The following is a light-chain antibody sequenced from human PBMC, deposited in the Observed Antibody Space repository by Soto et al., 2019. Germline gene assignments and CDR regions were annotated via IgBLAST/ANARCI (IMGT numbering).Light chain of an antibody. CDR3: QRYSTYPWT. CDR2: KAS. V-gene: IGKV1-5*03. Sequence: DIQMTQSPSTLSASVGDRVTITCRASQTISTLLAWYQQRPGKAPNLLIYKASSLESGVPSRFSGSGSGTEFTLTISSMQPDDFGTYFCQRYSTYPWTFGQGTKVEVK. CDR1: QTISTL. J-gene: IGKJ1*01.